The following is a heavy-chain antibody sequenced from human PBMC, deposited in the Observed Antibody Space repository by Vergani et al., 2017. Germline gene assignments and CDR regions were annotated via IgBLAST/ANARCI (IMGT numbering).Heavy chain of an antibody. D-gene: IGHD3-22*01. J-gene: IGHJ4*02. CDR2: IGTAGDT. Sequence: EVQLVESGGGLVQPGGSLRLSCAASGFTFSSYDMHWVRQATGKGLEWVSAIGTAGDTYYPGSVKGRFTISRENAKNSLYLQMNSLRAGDTAVYYCAKRDSSGYYFDYWGQGTLVTVSS. V-gene: IGHV3-13*01. CDR1: GFTFSSYD. CDR3: AKRDSSGYYFDY.